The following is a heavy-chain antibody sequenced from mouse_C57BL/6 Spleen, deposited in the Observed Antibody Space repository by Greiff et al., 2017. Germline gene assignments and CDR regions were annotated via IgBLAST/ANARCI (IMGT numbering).Heavy chain of an antibody. CDR3: ARFHSSGRNYFDY. Sequence: VQLQQSGAELVKPGASVKLSCKASGYTFTSYWMHWVKQRPGQGLEWIGMIHPNSGSTNYNEKFKSKATLTVDKSSSTAYMQLSSLTSEDSAVYYCARFHSSGRNYFDYWGQGTTLTVSS. J-gene: IGHJ2*01. D-gene: IGHD3-2*02. CDR2: IHPNSGST. V-gene: IGHV1-64*01. CDR1: GYTFTSYW.